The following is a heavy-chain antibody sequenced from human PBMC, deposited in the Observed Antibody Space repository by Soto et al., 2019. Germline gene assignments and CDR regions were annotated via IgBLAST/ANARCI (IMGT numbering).Heavy chain of an antibody. J-gene: IGHJ4*02. CDR2: ISFSGTYN. V-gene: IGHV3-11*06. D-gene: IGHD3-22*01. CDR3: VRVFDFDRSGYNSRGGFDY. CDR1: GFTFNDYY. Sequence: QVQLVESGGGVVKVEGSLRLSCAASGFTFNDYYMGWIRQAPVKGLEWVSHISFSGTYNHYGDSAKGRFTISRDNAKKSLYLQMNSLRAEATAIYYCVRVFDFDRSGYNSRGGFDYWGRGTLVTVSS.